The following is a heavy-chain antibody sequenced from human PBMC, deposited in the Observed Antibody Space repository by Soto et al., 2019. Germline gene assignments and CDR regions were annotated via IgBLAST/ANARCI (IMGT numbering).Heavy chain of an antibody. CDR3: ARPWGFWSGYSYYFDY. V-gene: IGHV2-26*01. CDR2: ILSNDEK. J-gene: IGHJ4*02. CDR1: GFSLSNARMG. Sequence: ESGPTLVNPTETLTLTCTVSGFSLSNARMGVSWIRQPPGKALEWLAHILSNDEKSYSTSLKSRLTISKDTSKSQVVLTMTNMDPVDTATYYCARPWGFWSGYSYYFDYWGQGTLVTVSS. D-gene: IGHD3-3*01.